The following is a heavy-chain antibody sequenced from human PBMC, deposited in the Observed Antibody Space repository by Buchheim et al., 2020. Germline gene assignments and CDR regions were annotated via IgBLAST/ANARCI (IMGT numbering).Heavy chain of an antibody. CDR2: ISGNDDST. CDR1: GFTSSSYA. J-gene: IGHJ4*02. V-gene: IGHV3-23*01. D-gene: IGHD6-13*01. CDR3: VKASGSWY. Sequence: EVQLLASGGGLVQPGGSLRLSCAASGFTSSSYAMRWVRQAPGKGLEWVSTISGNDDSTYYTDSVKGRFTISIDHSKNTLYLQMNSLRVEDTAVYYCVKASGSWYWGQGTL.